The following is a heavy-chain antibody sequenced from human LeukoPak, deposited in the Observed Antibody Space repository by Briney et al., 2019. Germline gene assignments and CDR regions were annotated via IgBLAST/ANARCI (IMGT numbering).Heavy chain of an antibody. CDR2: ISSSSSYI. CDR1: GFRFSYSW. V-gene: IGHV3-21*01. CDR3: AREESYYYGMDV. J-gene: IGHJ6*02. Sequence: GGSLRLSCAASGFRFSYSWMYWVRQAPRKGLEWVSSISSSSSYIYYADSVKGRFTISRDNAKNSLYLQMNSLRAEDTAVYYCAREESYYYGMDVWGQGTTVTVSS.